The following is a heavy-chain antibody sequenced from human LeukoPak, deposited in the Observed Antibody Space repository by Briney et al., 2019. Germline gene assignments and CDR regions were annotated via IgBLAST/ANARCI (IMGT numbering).Heavy chain of an antibody. D-gene: IGHD1-1*01. CDR2: IKQDVSEK. Sequence: PGGSLRLSCAASGFTFSSYAMHWVRQAPGKGLEWVANIKQDVSEKYYVDSVKGRFTISRDNAKNSLYLQMNSLRAEDTAVYYCARERTKGGSDAFDIWGQGTMVTVSS. CDR1: GFTFSSYA. J-gene: IGHJ3*02. CDR3: ARERTKGGSDAFDI. V-gene: IGHV3-7*01.